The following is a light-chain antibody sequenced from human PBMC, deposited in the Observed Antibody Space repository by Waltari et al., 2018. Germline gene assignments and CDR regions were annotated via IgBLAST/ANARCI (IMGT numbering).Light chain of an antibody. V-gene: IGLV2-14*01. J-gene: IGLJ3*02. Sequence: QSALTQPASVSGSPGQSITISCTGTSSDVGGYDYVSWYQPHPGKAPKLMIYEVSHRPSGVSNRFSGSKSGNTASLTISGLQAEDEADYYCTSYTTTSTLGVFGGGTKLTVL. CDR3: TSYTTTSTLGV. CDR2: EVS. CDR1: SSDVGGYDY.